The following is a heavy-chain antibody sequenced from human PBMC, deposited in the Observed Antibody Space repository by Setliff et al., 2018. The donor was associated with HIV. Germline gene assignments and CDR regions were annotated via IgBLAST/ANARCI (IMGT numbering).Heavy chain of an antibody. Sequence: ASVKVSCKASGYTFTSYAIHWVRQAPGQRLEWMGWINGGNGKTKYSQEFQGRVTITRDTSASTAYMELSSLRSEDTAVYYCAREGKFRYYYYMDVWGKGTTVTVSS. V-gene: IGHV1-3*01. CDR3: AREGKFRYYYYMDV. CDR1: GYTFTSYA. CDR2: INGGNGKT. D-gene: IGHD3-10*01. J-gene: IGHJ6*03.